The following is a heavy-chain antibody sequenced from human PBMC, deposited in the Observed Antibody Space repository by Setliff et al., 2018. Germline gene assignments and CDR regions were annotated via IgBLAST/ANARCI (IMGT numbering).Heavy chain of an antibody. CDR1: GGPISSSSYY. D-gene: IGHD6-13*01. V-gene: IGHV4-39*07. Sequence: KPSETLSLTCTVSGGPISSSSYYWGWIRQPPGKGLEWIGSIYYSGSTYYNPSLKSRVTISVDTSKNQFSLKLSSVTAADTAVYYCARVLAAAGYYYYGMDVWGQGTTVTVSS. CDR3: ARVLAAAGYYYYGMDV. J-gene: IGHJ6*02. CDR2: IYYSGST.